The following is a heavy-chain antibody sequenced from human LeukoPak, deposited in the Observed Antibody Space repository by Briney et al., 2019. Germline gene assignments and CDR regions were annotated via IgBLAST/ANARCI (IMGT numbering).Heavy chain of an antibody. V-gene: IGHV1-69*13. J-gene: IGHJ4*02. CDR3: ARWDHYYDSSGQQYYFDY. CDR1: GGTFISYA. Sequence: SVKVSCKASGGTFISYAISWVRQAPGQGLEWMGGIIPIFGTANYAQKFQGRVTITADESTSTAYMELSSLRSEDTAVYYCARWDHYYDSSGQQYYFDYWGQGTLVTVSS. D-gene: IGHD3-22*01. CDR2: IIPIFGTA.